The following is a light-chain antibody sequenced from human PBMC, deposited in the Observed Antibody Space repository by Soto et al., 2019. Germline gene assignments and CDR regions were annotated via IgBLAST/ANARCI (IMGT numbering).Light chain of an antibody. CDR3: CSYASNSAYV. J-gene: IGLJ1*01. V-gene: IGLV2-23*02. Sequence: QSVLTQPASVSGSPGQSITISCTGTSSDVEIYNFVSWYQQHPGRAPKFVIYEVSKRPSGISNRFSGSKSGNTASLTISGLQPEDEADYYCCSYASNSAYVFGTVTKVTVL. CDR2: EVS. CDR1: SSDVEIYNF.